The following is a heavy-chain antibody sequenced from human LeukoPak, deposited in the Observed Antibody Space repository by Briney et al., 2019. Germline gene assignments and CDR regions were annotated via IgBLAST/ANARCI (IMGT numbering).Heavy chain of an antibody. V-gene: IGHV4-4*07. CDR1: GGSISSYY. CDR2: IYTSGST. CDR3: ANETRRNIVVVPAAGGPTDAFDI. D-gene: IGHD2-2*01. Sequence: PSETLSLTCTVSGGSISSYYWSWIRQPAGKGLEWIGRIYTSGSTNYNPSLKSRVTMSVDTSKNQFSLKLSSVTAADTAVYYCANETRRNIVVVPAAGGPTDAFDIWGQGTMVTVSS. J-gene: IGHJ3*02.